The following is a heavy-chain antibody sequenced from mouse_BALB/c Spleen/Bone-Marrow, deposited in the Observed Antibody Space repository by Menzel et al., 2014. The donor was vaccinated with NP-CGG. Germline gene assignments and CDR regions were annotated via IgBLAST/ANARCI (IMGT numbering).Heavy chain of an antibody. CDR2: IRNKANGYTT. CDR3: ARDTYGRDY. V-gene: IGHV7-3*02. D-gene: IGHD1-1*01. J-gene: IGHJ2*01. Sequence: EVKVVESGGGLVQPGGSLRLSCATSHFTFTDYYMSWVRQPPGKALEWLGFIRNKANGYTTEYSASVKGRFTISRDNSQSILYLQMNTLRAEDSATYYCARDTYGRDYWGQGTTLTVSS. CDR1: HFTFTDYY.